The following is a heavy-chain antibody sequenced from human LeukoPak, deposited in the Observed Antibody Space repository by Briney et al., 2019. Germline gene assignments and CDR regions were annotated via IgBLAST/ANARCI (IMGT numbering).Heavy chain of an antibody. Sequence: SETLSLTCTVSGGSISSGSYYWGWIRQPPGKGLEWIGSIYYSGSTYYNPSLKSRVTISVDKSKNQFSLKLSSVTAADTAVYYCARYGTYDYDRSGYYFFDYWGQGTLVTVSS. V-gene: IGHV4-39*07. J-gene: IGHJ4*02. CDR3: ARYGTYDYDRSGYYFFDY. CDR1: GGSISSGSYY. CDR2: IYYSGST. D-gene: IGHD3-22*01.